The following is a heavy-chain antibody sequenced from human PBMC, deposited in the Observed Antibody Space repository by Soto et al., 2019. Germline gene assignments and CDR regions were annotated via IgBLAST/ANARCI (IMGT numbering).Heavy chain of an antibody. V-gene: IGHV1-18*01. J-gene: IGHJ4*02. CDR2: ISAHNGNT. CDR1: GYTFTSYG. CDR3: ARGRYGDY. Sequence: QVHLVQSGAEVKKPGASVKVSCKASGYTFTSYGITWVRQAPGQGLEWMGWISAHNGNTDYAQKLQGRVIVTRDTSTSTAYVELRGLISADTAVYYCARGRYGDYWGQGALVTVSS. D-gene: IGHD1-1*01.